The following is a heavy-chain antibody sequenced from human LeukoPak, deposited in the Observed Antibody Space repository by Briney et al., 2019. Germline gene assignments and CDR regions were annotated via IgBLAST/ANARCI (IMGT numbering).Heavy chain of an antibody. V-gene: IGHV4-59*01. D-gene: IGHD5-18*01. Sequence: KPSETLSLTCTVSGGSISSYYWSWIRQPPGKGLEWIGYIYYSGSTNYNPSLKSRVTISVDTPKNQFSLKLSSLTASDPAVYYCARDLRDSYGPPIGFDYWGQGTLVTVSS. CDR2: IYYSGST. CDR3: ARDLRDSYGPPIGFDY. CDR1: GGSISSYY. J-gene: IGHJ4*02.